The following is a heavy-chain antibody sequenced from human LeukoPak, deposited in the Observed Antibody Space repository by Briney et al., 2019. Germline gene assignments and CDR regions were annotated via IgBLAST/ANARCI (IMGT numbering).Heavy chain of an antibody. D-gene: IGHD5-24*01. CDR3: ARKRDGYFDY. Sequence: SVKVSCKASGYTFTGYYIHWVRQAPGQGLEWMGGIIPIFGTANYAQKFQGRVTITADESTSTAYMELSSLRSEDTAVYYCARKRDGYFDYWGQGTLVTVSS. J-gene: IGHJ4*02. CDR2: IIPIFGTA. V-gene: IGHV1-69*13. CDR1: GYTFTGYY.